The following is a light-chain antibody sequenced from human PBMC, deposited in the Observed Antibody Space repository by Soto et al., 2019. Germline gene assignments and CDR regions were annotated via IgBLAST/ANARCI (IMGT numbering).Light chain of an antibody. CDR3: QQYNNRPPRT. V-gene: IGKV3D-15*01. Sequence: EIVLTQSAGTLSLSPGERATLSCRASQSVSNNYLAWYQQKPGQAPRLLIYGASNRATGIPDRFSGSGFGTEFTLTISSLQSEDFAVYYCQQYNNRPPRTFGQGTKVDIK. J-gene: IGKJ1*01. CDR2: GAS. CDR1: QSVSNN.